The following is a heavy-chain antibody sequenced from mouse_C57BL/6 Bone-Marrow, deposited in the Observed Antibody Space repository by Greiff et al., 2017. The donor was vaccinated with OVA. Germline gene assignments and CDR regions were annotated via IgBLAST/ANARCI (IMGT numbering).Heavy chain of an antibody. Sequence: EVNLVESGGDLVKPGGSLKLSCAASGFTFSSYGMSWVRQTPDKRLEWVATISSGGSYTYYPDSVKGRFTISSDNAKNTLYLQMSSLKSEDTAMYYCARHYYGSSYYWGQGTTLTVSS. D-gene: IGHD1-1*01. V-gene: IGHV5-6*01. CDR2: ISSGGSYT. J-gene: IGHJ2*01. CDR3: ARHYYGSSYY. CDR1: GFTFSSYG.